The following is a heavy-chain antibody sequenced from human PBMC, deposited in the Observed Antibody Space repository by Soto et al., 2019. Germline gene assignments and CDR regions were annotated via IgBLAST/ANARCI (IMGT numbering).Heavy chain of an antibody. D-gene: IGHD1-26*01. CDR1: GFTFSSYW. V-gene: IGHV3-7*05. CDR2: IKQDGSEK. J-gene: IGHJ3*02. CDR3: ARVTEWELLRSDAFDI. Sequence: GSLRLSCAASGFTFSSYWMSWVRQAPGKGLEWVANIKQDGSEKYYVDSVKGRFTISRDNAKNSLYLQMNSLRAEDTAVYYCARVTEWELLRSDAFDIWGQGTMVTVSS.